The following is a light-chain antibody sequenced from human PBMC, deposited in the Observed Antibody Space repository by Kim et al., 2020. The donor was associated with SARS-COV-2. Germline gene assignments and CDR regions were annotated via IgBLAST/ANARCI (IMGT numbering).Light chain of an antibody. CDR1: SSNIEKNT. Sequence: QLVLTQAPSVSGTPGQRVAISCSGSSSNIEKNTVSWFRQVPRTAPKLLIYNNDQRPSGVPDRFSGSKSGTSASLAISGLQSEDEADYFCAAWDDRLSGRLFGGGTQLTVL. CDR2: NND. V-gene: IGLV1-44*01. CDR3: AAWDDRLSGRL. J-gene: IGLJ3*02.